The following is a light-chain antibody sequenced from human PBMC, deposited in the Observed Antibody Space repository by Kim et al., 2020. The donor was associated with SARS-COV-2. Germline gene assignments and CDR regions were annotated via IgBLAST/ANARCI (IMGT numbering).Light chain of an antibody. J-gene: IGKJ2*03. V-gene: IGKV1-33*01. CDR3: QQHDTLPYS. Sequence: SASVGDRVTITCQARQPITTFLNWYQEKPGKAPKLLIYDASNLETGVPSRFSGRGSGTQFTFTITSLQPEDIAIYYCQQHDTLPYSFGQGTKLEI. CDR2: DAS. CDR1: QPITTF.